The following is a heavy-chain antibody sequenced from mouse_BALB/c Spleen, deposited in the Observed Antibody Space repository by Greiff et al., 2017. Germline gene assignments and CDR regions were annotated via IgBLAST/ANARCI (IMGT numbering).Heavy chain of an antibody. CDR1: GFTFTDYY. Sequence: DVMLVESGGGLVQPGGSLRLSCATSGFTFTDYYMSWVRQPPGKALEWLGFIRNKANGYTTEYSASVKGRFTISRDNSQSILYLQMNTLRAEDSATYYCARWLRPLYYAMDYWGQGTSVTVSS. CDR3: ARWLRPLYYAMDY. J-gene: IGHJ4*01. CDR2: IRNKANGYTT. D-gene: IGHD2-2*01. V-gene: IGHV7-3*02.